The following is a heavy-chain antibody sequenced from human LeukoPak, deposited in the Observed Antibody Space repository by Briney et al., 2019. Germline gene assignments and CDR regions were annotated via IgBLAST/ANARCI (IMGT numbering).Heavy chain of an antibody. CDR3: ARHATSSTSGPPYDY. CDR2: IYHSGSM. D-gene: IGHD5-24*01. Sequence: PSETLPLTCTVSGGSINSSDYYWGWIRQPPGKGLEWIGGIYHSGSMYASLKSRVTISVDTSKNQFPLKMSSVTAADTTVYYCARHATSSTSGPPYDYWGQGTLVTVSS. CDR1: GGSINSSDYY. V-gene: IGHV4-39*01. J-gene: IGHJ4*02.